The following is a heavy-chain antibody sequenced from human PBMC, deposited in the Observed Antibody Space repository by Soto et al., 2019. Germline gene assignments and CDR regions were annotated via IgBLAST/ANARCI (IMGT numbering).Heavy chain of an antibody. CDR2: IYSSGSA. J-gene: IGHJ6*02. D-gene: IGHD3-3*01. V-gene: IGHV3-53*01. Sequence: LRLSCAASGFTVSTNYMSWVRQAPGKGLEWVSVIYSSGSAYYADSVKGRFTISRDNSKNTLYLQMNSLRADDTAVYYCARGFLDYDFWSGYWPGGAPRYYYYGMDVWGQGTTVTVS. CDR1: GFTVSTNY. CDR3: ARGFLDYDFWSGYWPGGAPRYYYYGMDV.